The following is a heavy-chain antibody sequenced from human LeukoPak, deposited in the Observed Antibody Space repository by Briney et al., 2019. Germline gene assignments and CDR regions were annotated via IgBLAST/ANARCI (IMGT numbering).Heavy chain of an antibody. V-gene: IGHV4-61*02. CDR1: GGSISSGSYY. Sequence: SETLSLTCTVSGGSISSGSYYWSWIRQPAGKGLEWIGRIYTSGSTNYNPSLKSRVTISVDTSKNQFSLKLSSVTAADTAVYYCAREFTPMRDAFDIWGQGTMVTVSS. J-gene: IGHJ3*02. CDR2: IYTSGST. CDR3: AREFTPMRDAFDI.